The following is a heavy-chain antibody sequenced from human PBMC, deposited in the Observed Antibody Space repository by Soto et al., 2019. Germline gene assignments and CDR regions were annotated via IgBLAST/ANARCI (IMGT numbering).Heavy chain of an antibody. CDR1: GGSFSGYY. CDR3: ARVGYSSSWYGLFDY. V-gene: IGHV4-34*01. D-gene: IGHD6-13*01. J-gene: IGHJ4*02. Sequence: PSETLSLTCAVYGGSFSGYYWSWIRQPPGKGLEWIGEINHSGSTNYNPSLKSRVTISVDTSKNQFSLKLSSVTAADTAVYYCARVGYSSSWYGLFDYWGQGTLVTVSS. CDR2: INHSGST.